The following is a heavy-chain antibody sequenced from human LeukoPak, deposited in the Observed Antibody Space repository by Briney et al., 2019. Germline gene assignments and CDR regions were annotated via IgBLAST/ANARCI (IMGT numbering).Heavy chain of an antibody. D-gene: IGHD6-19*01. CDR2: ISGSGGST. J-gene: IGHJ5*02. Sequence: PGGSLRLSCAASGFTFSSYAMSWVRQAPGKGLEWVSAISGSGGSTYYADSAKGRFTISRDNSKNTLYLQMNSLRAEDTAVYYCASLGSSSGWYWENWFDPWGQGTLVTVSS. CDR1: GFTFSSYA. V-gene: IGHV3-23*01. CDR3: ASLGSSSGWYWENWFDP.